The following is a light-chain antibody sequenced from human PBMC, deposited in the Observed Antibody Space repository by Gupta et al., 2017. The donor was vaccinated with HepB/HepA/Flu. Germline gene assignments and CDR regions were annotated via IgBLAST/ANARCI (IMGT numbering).Light chain of an antibody. CDR1: SGSVSTSYY. Sequence: QSVLTHEPSFSVSPAGTVTLTCGYSSGSVSTSYYPSWYQQTPGQAPRTLIYSTNTRSSGVPDRFSGSILGNKAGLTITGAQADAECDYYCVLYMGSGIWVFGGGTKLTVL. J-gene: IGLJ3*02. CDR3: VLYMGSGIWV. V-gene: IGLV8-61*01. CDR2: STN.